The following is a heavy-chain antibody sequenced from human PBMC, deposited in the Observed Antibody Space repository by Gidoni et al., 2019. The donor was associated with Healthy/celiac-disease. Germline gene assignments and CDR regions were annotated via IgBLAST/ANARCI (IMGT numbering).Heavy chain of an antibody. CDR2: ISGSGGST. J-gene: IGHJ4*02. V-gene: IGHV3-23*01. CDR3: ANSGEVRDNYDFWSGSPHYFDY. CDR1: GFTFRRYS. D-gene: IGHD3-3*01. Sequence: EVQLLESGGGLVQPGGSLRLPCASPGFTFRRYSMSWVRQAPVKGLEWVSAISGSGGSTYYADSVKGRFTISRDNSKNTLYLQMNSLRAEDTAVYYCANSGEVRDNYDFWSGSPHYFDYWGQGTLVTVSS.